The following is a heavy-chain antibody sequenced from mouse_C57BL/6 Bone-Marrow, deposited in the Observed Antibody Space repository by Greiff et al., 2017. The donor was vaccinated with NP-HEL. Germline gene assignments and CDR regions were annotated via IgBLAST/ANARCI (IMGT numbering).Heavy chain of an antibody. Sequence: VQLQQSGAELVRPGSSVKMSCKASGYTFTDYEMHWVKQTPVHGLEWIGAIDPETGGTAYNQKFKGKAILTADKSSSTAYMELRSLTSEDSAVYYCTRTTDAMDYWGQGTSVTVSS. CDR3: TRTTDAMDY. CDR2: IDPETGGT. CDR1: GYTFTDYE. D-gene: IGHD1-1*01. J-gene: IGHJ4*01. V-gene: IGHV1-15*01.